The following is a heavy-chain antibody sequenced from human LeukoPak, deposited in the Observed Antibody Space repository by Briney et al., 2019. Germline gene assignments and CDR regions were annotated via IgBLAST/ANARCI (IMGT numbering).Heavy chain of an antibody. D-gene: IGHD1/OR15-1a*01. CDR3: ARLELEQRSWFDP. V-gene: IGHV1-18*01. Sequence: ASVKVSCKASGYTFTSYRITWVRQAPGQGLEWMGWISAHKGNTLYTQKFQGRLTMTTDTSTTTAYMELRSLRSDDTAVYYCARLELEQRSWFDPRGQGTLVTVSS. CDR1: GYTFTSYR. J-gene: IGHJ5*02. CDR2: ISAHKGNT.